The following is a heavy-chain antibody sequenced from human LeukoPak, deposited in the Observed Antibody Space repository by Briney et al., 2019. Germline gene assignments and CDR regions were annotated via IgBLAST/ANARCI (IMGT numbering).Heavy chain of an antibody. CDR2: INPNSGGT. J-gene: IGHJ5*02. Sequence: ASVKVSCKASGYTFTGYYMHWVRQAPGQGLEWMGWINPNSGGTNYAQKFQGRVTMTRDTSISTAYMELSRLRSGDTAVYYCARSDCSSTSCYVGDDWFDPWGQGTLVTVSS. V-gene: IGHV1-2*02. CDR3: ARSDCSSTSCYVGDDWFDP. CDR1: GYTFTGYY. D-gene: IGHD2-2*01.